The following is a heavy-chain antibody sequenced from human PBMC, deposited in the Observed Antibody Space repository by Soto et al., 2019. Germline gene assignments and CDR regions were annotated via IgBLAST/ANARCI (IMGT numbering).Heavy chain of an antibody. CDR1: GFTFSSYS. Sequence: GGSLRLSCAASGFTFSSYSMNWVRQAPGKGLEWVSYISSSSSTIYYADSVKGRFTISRDNAKNSLYLQMNSLRDEDTAVYYFVIDGRRGELLNWLDPCGPGALVNLSS. D-gene: IGHD3-10*01. CDR3: VIDGRRGELLNWLDP. J-gene: IGHJ5*02. V-gene: IGHV3-48*02. CDR2: ISSSSSTI.